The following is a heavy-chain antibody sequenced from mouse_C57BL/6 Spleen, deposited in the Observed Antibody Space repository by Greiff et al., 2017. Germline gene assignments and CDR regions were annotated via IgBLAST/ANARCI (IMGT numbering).Heavy chain of an antibody. V-gene: IGHV5-6*02. Sequence: EVKLVESGGDLVKPGGSLKLSCAASGFTFSNYGMSWVRQTPDKRLEWVATISSGGSYTYYPNSVKGRFTISRDNAKNTLYLQMSSLTSEDTAMYYCASQGYGCSFYFDYWGQGTTRTVSS. D-gene: IGHD1-1*01. J-gene: IGHJ2*01. CDR3: ASQGYGCSFYFDY. CDR1: GFTFSNYG. CDR2: ISSGGSYT.